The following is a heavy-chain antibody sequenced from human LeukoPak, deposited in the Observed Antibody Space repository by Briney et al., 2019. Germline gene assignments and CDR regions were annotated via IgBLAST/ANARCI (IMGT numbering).Heavy chain of an antibody. J-gene: IGHJ6*03. V-gene: IGHV3-48*04. CDR2: ISSSGSTI. CDR1: GFTFSSYS. CDR3: ARRGVVSIPPYYYYYYMDV. D-gene: IGHD3-3*01. Sequence: PGGSLRLSCAASGFTFSSYSMNWGRQAPGKGLEWVSYISSSGSTIYYADSVKGRFTISRDNAKNSLYLQMNSLRAEDTAVYYCARRGVVSIPPYYYYYYMDVWGKGTTVTVSS.